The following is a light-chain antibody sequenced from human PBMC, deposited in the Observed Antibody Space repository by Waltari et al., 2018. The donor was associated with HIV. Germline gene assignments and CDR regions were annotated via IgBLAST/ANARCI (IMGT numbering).Light chain of an antibody. V-gene: IGLV3-21*02. CDR3: QVWDSSSEYV. CDR1: SIGRKS. Sequence: SYVLTQPPSVSVAPGQTARIPCGGNSIGRKSVPWYQQKPGQAPVMVVYDDFDRPSGIPERFSGSNSGNTATLTISRVEAGDEADYFCQVWDSSSEYVFGSGTKVTVL. CDR2: DDF. J-gene: IGLJ1*01.